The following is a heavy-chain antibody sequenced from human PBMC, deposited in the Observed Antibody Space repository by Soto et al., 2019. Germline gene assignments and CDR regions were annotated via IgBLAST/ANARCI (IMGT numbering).Heavy chain of an antibody. V-gene: IGHV1-18*01. CDR1: GYTFTSYG. CDR3: ARCNVFWSGRSPRFDY. J-gene: IGHJ4*02. Sequence: QVQLVQSGAEVKKPGASVKVSCKASGYTFTSYGISWVRQAPGQGLEWMGWISAYNGNTNYAQKLQGTVTRTTDTSTSTGDMELGRLSSVATAVYYCARCNVFWSGRSPRFDYWGQGTLVTVSS. D-gene: IGHD3-3*01. CDR2: ISAYNGNT.